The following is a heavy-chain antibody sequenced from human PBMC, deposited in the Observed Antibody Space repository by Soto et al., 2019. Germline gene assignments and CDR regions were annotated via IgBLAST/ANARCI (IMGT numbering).Heavy chain of an antibody. CDR3: ARGDATKIVVTTYYAMDV. V-gene: IGHV1-69*12. CDR1: GGSLSNFG. CDR2: IIPVFGTP. D-gene: IGHD3-22*01. J-gene: IGHJ6*02. Sequence: QVQLVQSGAEVKKPGSSVKVSCTASGGSLSNFGISWVRQAPGQGLEWMGAIIPVFGTPNYAQKFQDRVTINADESTTTVYMEVRSLTSEDTAVYYCARGDATKIVVTTYYAMDVWGQGTEVTVSS.